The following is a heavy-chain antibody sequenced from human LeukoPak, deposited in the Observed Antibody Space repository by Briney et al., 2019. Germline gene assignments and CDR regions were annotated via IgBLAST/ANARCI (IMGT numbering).Heavy chain of an antibody. D-gene: IGHD3-10*01. V-gene: IGHV3-7*03. CDR1: GFTFSSYW. CDR2: INQDGSEK. J-gene: IGHJ5*02. CDR3: ARGLTMVRGVLRWFDP. Sequence: GGSLRLSCAASGFTFSSYWMTWVRQAPGKGLEWEANINQDGSEKYYMDSVKGRFTISRDNAKNSLYVQMNSLRAEDTAVYYCARGLTMVRGVLRWFDPWGQGTLVTVSS.